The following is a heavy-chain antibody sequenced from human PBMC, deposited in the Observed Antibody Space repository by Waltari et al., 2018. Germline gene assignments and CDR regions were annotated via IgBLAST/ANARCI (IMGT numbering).Heavy chain of an antibody. Sequence: EVQLLESGGGLVQPGGSLRLSCAASGFTFSSYAMSWVRQAPGKGLEWVSVIYSGGSTYYADSVKGRFTISRDNSKNTLYLQMNSLRAEDTAVYYCAKGRIAARGPLLHYWGQGTLVTVSS. CDR2: IYSGGST. V-gene: IGHV3-23*03. D-gene: IGHD6-6*01. CDR1: GFTFSSYA. CDR3: AKGRIAARGPLLHY. J-gene: IGHJ4*02.